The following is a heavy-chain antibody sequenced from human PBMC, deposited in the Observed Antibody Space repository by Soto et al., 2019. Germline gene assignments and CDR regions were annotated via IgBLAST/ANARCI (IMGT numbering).Heavy chain of an antibody. CDR1: GGSISNSNW. D-gene: IGHD1-26*01. CDR2: IFHSGST. J-gene: IGHJ4*02. V-gene: IGHV4-4*02. Sequence: SETLSLTCAVFGGSISNSNWWTWVRQPPGKGLDWIGEIFHSGSTNYNSSLMGRVTISVDKANNQFSLKLSSVTPADTAVYYCAHRAIVGAAIWGQGTLVTVSS. CDR3: AHRAIVGAAI.